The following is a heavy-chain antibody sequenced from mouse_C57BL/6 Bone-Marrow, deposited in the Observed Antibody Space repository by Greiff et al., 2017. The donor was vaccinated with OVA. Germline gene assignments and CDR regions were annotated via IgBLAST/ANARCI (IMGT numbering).Heavy chain of an antibody. V-gene: IGHV1-69*01. CDR3: ARGLPFYYYAMDY. Sequence: VQLQQPGAELVMPGASVKLSCKASGYTFTSYWMHWVKQRPGQGLEWIGEIDPSDSYTNYNQKFKGKSTLTVDKSSSTAYMQLSSLTSEDSAVDYCARGLPFYYYAMDYWGQGTSVTVSS. CDR2: IDPSDSYT. D-gene: IGHD2-1*01. CDR1: GYTFTSYW. J-gene: IGHJ4*01.